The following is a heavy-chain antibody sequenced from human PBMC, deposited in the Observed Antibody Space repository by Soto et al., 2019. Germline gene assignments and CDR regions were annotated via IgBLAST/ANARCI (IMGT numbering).Heavy chain of an antibody. V-gene: IGHV4-34*01. Sequence: SETLSLTCAVYGGSFSGYYWSWIRQPPGKGLEWIGEINHSGSTNYNPSLKSRVTISVDTSKNQFSLKLSSVTAADTAVYYCARGGITIFGVADFDYWGQGTLVTVPS. J-gene: IGHJ4*02. CDR1: GGSFSGYY. CDR3: ARGGITIFGVADFDY. CDR2: INHSGST. D-gene: IGHD3-3*01.